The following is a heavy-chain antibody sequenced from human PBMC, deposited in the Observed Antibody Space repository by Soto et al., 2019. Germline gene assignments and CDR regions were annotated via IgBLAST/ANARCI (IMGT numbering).Heavy chain of an antibody. V-gene: IGHV3-9*01. J-gene: IGHJ5*02. CDR2: ISWNSGSI. Sequence: EVQLVESGGGLVQPGRSLRLSCAASGFTFDDYAMHWVRQAPGKGLEWVSGISWNSGSIGYADSVKGRFTISRDNAKNSLYVRMKLLSAEDTVLLCITKGSRIVLWLELLLCGDWFHPWGVGTLVTVS. CDR3: TKGSRIVLWLELLLCGDWFHP. CDR1: GFTFDDYA. D-gene: IGHD3-3*01.